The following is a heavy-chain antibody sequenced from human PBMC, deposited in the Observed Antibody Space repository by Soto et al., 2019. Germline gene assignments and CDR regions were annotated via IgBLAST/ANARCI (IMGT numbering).Heavy chain of an antibody. CDR2: IIPIFGTA. Sequence: ASVTVSCKASGGTFSSYAISWVRQAPGQGLEWMGGIIPIFGTANYAQKFQGRVTITADESTSTAYMELSSLRSEDTAVYYCARDRNDSSGYYHYWGQGTLVTVSS. D-gene: IGHD3-22*01. CDR3: ARDRNDSSGYYHY. V-gene: IGHV1-69*13. CDR1: GGTFSSYA. J-gene: IGHJ4*02.